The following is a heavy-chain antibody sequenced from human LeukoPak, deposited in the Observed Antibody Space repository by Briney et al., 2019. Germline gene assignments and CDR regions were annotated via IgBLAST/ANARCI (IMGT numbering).Heavy chain of an antibody. Sequence: PGGSLRLSCAASGFTVSSKYMSWVRRAPGKGLEWVSVIYSGAGTYYADSGKGRFTISRDISKNTLYLQMNSLRAEDTAVYYCATRIAVAGTLDYWGQGTLVTVSS. CDR3: ATRIAVAGTLDY. CDR1: GFTVSSKY. CDR2: IYSGAGT. D-gene: IGHD6-19*01. J-gene: IGHJ4*02. V-gene: IGHV3-66*01.